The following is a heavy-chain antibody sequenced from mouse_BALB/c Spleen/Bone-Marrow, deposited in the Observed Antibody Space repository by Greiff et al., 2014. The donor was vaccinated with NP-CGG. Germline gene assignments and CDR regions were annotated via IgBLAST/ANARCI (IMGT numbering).Heavy chain of an antibody. CDR1: GFNIKDAY. CDR3: ARAGRGRYFDV. J-gene: IGHJ1*01. D-gene: IGHD4-1*01. CDR2: IDPANGNT. V-gene: IGHV14-3*02. Sequence: EVMLVESGAELVKPGASVKLPCTASGFNIKDAYMHWVKQRPEQGLEWIGRIDPANGNTKYDPKFQGKATITADTSSNTAYLQLSSLTSEDTAVDYCARAGRGRYFDVWGAGTTVTVSS.